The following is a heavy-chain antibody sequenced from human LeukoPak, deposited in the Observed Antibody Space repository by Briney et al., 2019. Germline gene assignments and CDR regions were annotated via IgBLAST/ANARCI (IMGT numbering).Heavy chain of an antibody. Sequence: ASVKVSCKASGYTFTGYYMHWVRQAPGQGLEWMGRINPNSGGTNYAQKFQGRVTMTRDTSISTAYMELSRLRSDDTAVYYCARGPMVRGVNWFDPWGQGTLVTVSS. CDR3: ARGPMVRGVNWFDP. D-gene: IGHD3-10*01. J-gene: IGHJ5*02. V-gene: IGHV1-2*06. CDR2: INPNSGGT. CDR1: GYTFTGYY.